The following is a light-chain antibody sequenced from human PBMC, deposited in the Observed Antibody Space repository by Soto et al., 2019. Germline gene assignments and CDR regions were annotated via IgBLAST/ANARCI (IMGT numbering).Light chain of an antibody. Sequence: EIVLTQSPAALSLSPGDTATLSCRASQSVSIYLAWYQQKPGQAPRLLIYDASNRATGIPARFSGSGSGTDFTLTIGSLEPEDFAVYYCQQRSNWPRTFGQGTKVEIK. CDR2: DAS. V-gene: IGKV3-11*01. J-gene: IGKJ2*01. CDR1: QSVSIY. CDR3: QQRSNWPRT.